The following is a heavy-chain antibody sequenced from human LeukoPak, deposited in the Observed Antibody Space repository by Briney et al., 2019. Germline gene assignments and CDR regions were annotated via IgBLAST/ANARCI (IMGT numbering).Heavy chain of an antibody. CDR3: AREIIVVVPAAYYYYYGMDV. D-gene: IGHD2-2*01. CDR2: IIPIFGTA. J-gene: IGHJ6*02. V-gene: IGHV1-69*13. CDR1: GYTFTSYG. Sequence: SVKVSCKASGYTFTSYGISWVRQAPGQGLEWMGGIIPIFGTANYAQKFQGRVTITADESTSTAYMELSSLRSEDTAVYYCAREIIVVVPAAYYYYYGMDVWGQGTTVTVSS.